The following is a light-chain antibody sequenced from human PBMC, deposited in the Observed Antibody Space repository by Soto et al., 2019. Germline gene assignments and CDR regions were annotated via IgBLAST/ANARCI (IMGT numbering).Light chain of an antibody. Sequence: QYALTQPASVSGSPGQSITISCTGTSSDVGGYNYVSWYQQHPGKAPKVMIYDVSKRPSGVSNRFSGSKSGNTASLTISGLQVEDEADYYCRSYTSGSTRVVFGGGTKLTVL. V-gene: IGLV2-14*03. CDR3: RSYTSGSTRVV. J-gene: IGLJ2*01. CDR2: DVS. CDR1: SSDVGGYNY.